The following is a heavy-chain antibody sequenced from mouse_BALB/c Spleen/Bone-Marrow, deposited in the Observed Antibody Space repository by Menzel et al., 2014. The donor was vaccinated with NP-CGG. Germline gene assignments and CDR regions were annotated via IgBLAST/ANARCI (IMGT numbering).Heavy chain of an antibody. CDR2: ISYSGST. V-gene: IGHV3-2*02. CDR3: ARGGARATGWFAY. Sequence: ESGPGLVKPSQSLSLTCPVTGYSIXSDYAWNWIRQFPGNKLEWMGYISYSGSTSYNPSLKSRISITRDTSKNQFFLQLNSVTTEDTATYYCARGGARATGWFAYWGQGALVTVSA. D-gene: IGHD3-1*01. CDR1: GYSIXSDYA. J-gene: IGHJ3*01.